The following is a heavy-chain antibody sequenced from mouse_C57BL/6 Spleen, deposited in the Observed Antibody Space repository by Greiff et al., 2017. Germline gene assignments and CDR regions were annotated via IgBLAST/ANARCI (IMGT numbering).Heavy chain of an antibody. CDR3: ARLTTVVEGAMDY. V-gene: IGHV1-55*01. CDR1: GYTFTSYW. CDR2: IYPGSGST. Sequence: QVQLQQPGAELVKPGASVKMSCKASGYTFTSYWITWVKQRPGQGLEWIGDIYPGSGSTNHNGKFKSKATLTVDTSSSTAYMQLSSLTSEDSAVYYCARLTTVVEGAMDYWGQGTSVTVSS. J-gene: IGHJ4*01. D-gene: IGHD1-1*01.